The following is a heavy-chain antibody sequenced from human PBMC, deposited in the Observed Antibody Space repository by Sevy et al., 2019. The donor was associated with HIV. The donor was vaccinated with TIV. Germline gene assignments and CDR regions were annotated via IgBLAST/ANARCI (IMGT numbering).Heavy chain of an antibody. CDR1: GSTLTQLS. V-gene: IGHV1-24*01. D-gene: IGHD3-22*01. CDR3: ASPRDYYDSNGYYFDF. J-gene: IGHJ4*02. CDR2: FDPEDGKT. Sequence: ASVKVSCKVSGSTLTQLSMHWVRQAPGIGLEWMVTFDPEDGKTLYAQRFQGRVTMTEDTSTHTAYMELSSLTSEDTAIYYCASPRDYYDSNGYYFDFWGQGTLVTVSS.